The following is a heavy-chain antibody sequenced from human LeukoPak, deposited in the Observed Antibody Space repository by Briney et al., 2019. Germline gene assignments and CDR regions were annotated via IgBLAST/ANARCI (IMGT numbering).Heavy chain of an antibody. D-gene: IGHD2-15*01. CDR1: GYTFTSYG. V-gene: IGHV1-18*01. CDR3: ARDRNIVVVAPEPNWFDP. CDR2: ISAYNGNT. Sequence: GASVKVSCKASGYTFTSYGISWVRQAPGQGLEWMGWISAYNGNTNYAQKLQGRVTMTTDTSPSTAYMELRSLRSDDTAVYYCARDRNIVVVAPEPNWFDPWGQGTLVTVSS. J-gene: IGHJ5*02.